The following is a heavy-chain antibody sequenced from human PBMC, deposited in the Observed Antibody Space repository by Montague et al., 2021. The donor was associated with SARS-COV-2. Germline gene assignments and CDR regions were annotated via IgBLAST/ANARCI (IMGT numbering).Heavy chain of an antibody. J-gene: IGHJ3*02. Sequence: SLRLSCAASGFPFNSYSMNWVRQAPGKGLEWVSSISSSSSYIYYADSVKGRFTISRDNAKNSLYLQMNSLRAEDTAVYYCARPRWDAFDIWGQGTMVTVSS. D-gene: IGHD6-13*01. CDR2: ISSSSSYI. V-gene: IGHV3-21*01. CDR3: ARPRWDAFDI. CDR1: GFPFNSYS.